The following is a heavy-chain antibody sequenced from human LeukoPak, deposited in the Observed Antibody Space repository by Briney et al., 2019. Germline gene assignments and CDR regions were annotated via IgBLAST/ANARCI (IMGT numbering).Heavy chain of an antibody. CDR2: ISSSSSYI. D-gene: IGHD6-19*01. CDR1: GFTFSSYS. Sequence: TGGSLRLSCAASGFTFSSYSMNWVRQAPGKGLEWVSSISSSSSYIYYADSVKGRFTISRDNAKNSLYLQMNSLRAEDTAVYYCAQLGYSSGWYYWYFDLWGRGTLVTVSS. CDR3: AQLGYSSGWYYWYFDL. J-gene: IGHJ2*01. V-gene: IGHV3-21*01.